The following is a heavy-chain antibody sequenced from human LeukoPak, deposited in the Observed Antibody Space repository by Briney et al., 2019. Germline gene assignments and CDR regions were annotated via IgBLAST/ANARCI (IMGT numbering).Heavy chain of an antibody. V-gene: IGHV4-39*01. CDR2: ISYSGSS. J-gene: IGHJ4*02. D-gene: IGHD6-13*01. CDR3: ARGLNRYSSSRFDY. CDR1: GGSIDSSNYY. Sequence: SETLSLTCTVSGGSIDSSNYYWGWIRQPPGKGLEWFGSISYSGSSYYNPSLKSRVTISVDTSKNQFSLKVNSVTAADTAVYYCARGLNRYSSSRFDYWGQGTLVTVSS.